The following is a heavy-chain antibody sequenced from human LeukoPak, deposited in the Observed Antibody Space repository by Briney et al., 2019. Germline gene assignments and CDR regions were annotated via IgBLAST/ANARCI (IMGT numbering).Heavy chain of an antibody. CDR3: ARVTLSEIVVFDI. D-gene: IGHD2-15*01. J-gene: IGHJ3*02. CDR1: GGTFSSYA. CDR2: IILIFGTA. Sequence: SVKVSCKASGGTFSSYAISWVRQAPGQGLEWMGGIILIFGTANYAQKFQGRVTITADKSTSTAYMELRSLRSDDTAVYYCARVTLSEIVVFDIWGQGTMVTVSS. V-gene: IGHV1-69*06.